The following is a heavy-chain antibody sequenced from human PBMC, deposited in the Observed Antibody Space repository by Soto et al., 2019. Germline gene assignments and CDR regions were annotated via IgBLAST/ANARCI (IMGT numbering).Heavy chain of an antibody. CDR2: IFYSGST. D-gene: IGHD3-10*01. J-gene: IGHJ2*01. Sequence: SEKLRDTYSGSGGIIRSNYWSWFRQPPGKGLEWIGNIFYSGSTKHNPSLKSRVSISIDMSKNQISLKLSAVTAADTAVYYCASMYSGDLFLYSFPTRRSSDL. CDR1: GGIIRSNY. CDR3: ASMYSGDLFLYSFPTRRSSDL. V-gene: IGHV4-59*12.